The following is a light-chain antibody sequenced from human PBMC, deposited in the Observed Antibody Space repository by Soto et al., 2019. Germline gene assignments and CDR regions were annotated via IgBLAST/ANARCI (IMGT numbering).Light chain of an antibody. CDR2: DAS. Sequence: DIQMTQSPSSLSASVGDRITITCQASQDISDSLNWYQQKPGRAPNLLIYDASNLETGVPSRFSGSGSGTDFTFTITGLQPEDIATYFCQQSYSTPRTFGQGTKVEVK. CDR1: QDISDS. J-gene: IGKJ1*01. CDR3: QQSYSTPRT. V-gene: IGKV1-33*01.